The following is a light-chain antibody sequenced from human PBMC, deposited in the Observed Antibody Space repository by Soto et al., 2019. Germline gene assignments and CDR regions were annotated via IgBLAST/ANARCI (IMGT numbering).Light chain of an antibody. CDR1: QTISSW. Sequence: DIQMTQSPSTLSASVGDSVTITCRASQTISSWLAWYQQKPGKAPKLLIYKASTLKSGVPSRFSGSGSGIYFTLTISSLQPEDLATYYCQQSYATPLTFGGGTKVDNK. J-gene: IGKJ4*01. V-gene: IGKV1-5*03. CDR2: KAS. CDR3: QQSYATPLT.